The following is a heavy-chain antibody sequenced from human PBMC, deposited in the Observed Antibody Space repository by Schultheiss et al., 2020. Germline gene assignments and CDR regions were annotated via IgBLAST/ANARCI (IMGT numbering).Heavy chain of an antibody. Sequence: GESLKIACAASGFTFSSYGMHWVRQAPGKGLEWLAVISKDGNSKYYADSVKGRFTISRDYSKNTLYLQMNSLRAEDTAVYYCAKDLSDYGDYLGMDVWGQGTTVNGS. D-gene: IGHD4-17*01. J-gene: IGHJ6*02. CDR1: GFTFSSYG. CDR2: ISKDGNSK. V-gene: IGHV3-33*05. CDR3: AKDLSDYGDYLGMDV.